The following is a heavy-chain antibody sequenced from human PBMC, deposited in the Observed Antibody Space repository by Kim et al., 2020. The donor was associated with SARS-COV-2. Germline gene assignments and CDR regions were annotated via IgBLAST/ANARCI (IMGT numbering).Heavy chain of an antibody. V-gene: IGHV1-69*13. CDR3: ARGVLRYFDWLFTYNWFDP. CDR2: IIPIFGTA. Sequence: SVKVSCKASGGTFSSYAISWVRQAPGQGLEWMGGIIPIFGTANYAQKFQGRVTITADESTSTAYMELSSLRSEDTAVYYCARGVLRYFDWLFTYNWFDPWGQGTLVTVSS. D-gene: IGHD3-9*01. J-gene: IGHJ5*02. CDR1: GGTFSSYA.